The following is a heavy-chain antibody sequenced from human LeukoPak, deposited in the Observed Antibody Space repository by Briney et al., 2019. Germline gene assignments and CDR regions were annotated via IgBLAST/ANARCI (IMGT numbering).Heavy chain of an antibody. CDR1: GFTFRNHA. D-gene: IGHD6-19*01. V-gene: IGHV3-23*01. CDR2: ISTDRENT. CDR3: ARCTKYTTGWCNWFDP. J-gene: IGHJ5*02. Sequence: VGSLRLSCAASGFTFRNHAMNWVRQTPGKGLEWVSSISTDRENTYYADSVKGRFTISRDTSKDTQYLQMNSLSAGDTAVYYCARCTKYTTGWCNWFDPWGQGTLVTLSS.